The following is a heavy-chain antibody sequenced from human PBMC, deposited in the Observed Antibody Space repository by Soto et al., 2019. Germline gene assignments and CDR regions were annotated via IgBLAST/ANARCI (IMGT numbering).Heavy chain of an antibody. V-gene: IGHV3-53*01. CDR3: ARDHYYYGMDV. Sequence: GGSLRLSCAASGFTVSSNYMSWVRQAPGKGLEWVSVIYSGGSTYYADAVKGRFTISRDNSKNTLYLQMNSLRAEDTAVYYCARDHYYYGMDVWGQGTTVTVSS. J-gene: IGHJ6*02. CDR1: GFTVSSNY. CDR2: IYSGGST.